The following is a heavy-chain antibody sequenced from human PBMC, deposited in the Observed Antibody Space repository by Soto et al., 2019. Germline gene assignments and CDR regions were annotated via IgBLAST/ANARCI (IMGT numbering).Heavy chain of an antibody. V-gene: IGHV1-18*01. CDR1: GYTFTSYG. J-gene: IGHJ6*02. CDR2: ISAYNGNT. Sequence: QVQLVQSGAEVKKPGASVKVSCKASGYTFTSYGISWVRQAPGQGLEWMGWISAYNGNTNYAQKYKRRVTMTTDTSTITSYMELRSLRSDDTAVYYCARGGKNSTNGVCSFYGMEFWCQGTTVTVSS. CDR3: ARGGKNSTNGVCSFYGMEF. D-gene: IGHD2-8*01.